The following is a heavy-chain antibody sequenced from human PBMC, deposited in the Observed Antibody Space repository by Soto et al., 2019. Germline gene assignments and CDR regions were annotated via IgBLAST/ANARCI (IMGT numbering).Heavy chain of an antibody. J-gene: IGHJ3*02. CDR1: GGSISSSSYY. CDR2: INYRGRT. V-gene: IGHV4-39*01. Sequence: QLQLQESGPGLVKPSETLSLTCTVSGGSISSSSYYWGWIRQPPGKGLGWFGSINYRGRTYYNPSLKSRVTISVDTSKNQFSLKLSSVTAADTAVYYCARGRGDSSGYYRDGVDDAVDIWGQGTMVTVSS. D-gene: IGHD3-22*01. CDR3: ARGRGDSSGYYRDGVDDAVDI.